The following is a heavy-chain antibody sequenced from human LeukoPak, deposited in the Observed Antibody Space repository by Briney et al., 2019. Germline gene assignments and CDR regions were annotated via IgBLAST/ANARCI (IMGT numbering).Heavy chain of an antibody. CDR1: GFTFSSYG. CDR3: AKDGIAAAGMILFDY. D-gene: IGHD6-13*01. CDR2: ISYDGSNK. V-gene: IGHV3-30*18. Sequence: GGSLRLSCAASGFTFSSYGMHWVRQAPGKGLEWVAVISYDGSNKYYADSVKGRFTISRDNSKNTLYLQMNSLRAEDTAVYYCAKDGIAAAGMILFDYWGQGTLVTVSS. J-gene: IGHJ4*02.